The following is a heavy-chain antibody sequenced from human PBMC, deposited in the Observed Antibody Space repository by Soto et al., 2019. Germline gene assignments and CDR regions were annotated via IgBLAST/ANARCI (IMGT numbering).Heavy chain of an antibody. CDR2: IYPGDSDT. CDR3: ARHRIAVLGNGYFQN. J-gene: IGHJ1*01. Sequence: GESLKISCKGSGYSFTSYWIGWVRQMPGKGLEWMGIIYPGDSDTRYSPSFQGQVTISADKSISTASLQWSSLKASDTAMYYCARHRIAVLGNGYFQNRGQGTLVPVSS. D-gene: IGHD6-19*01. V-gene: IGHV5-51*01. CDR1: GYSFTSYW.